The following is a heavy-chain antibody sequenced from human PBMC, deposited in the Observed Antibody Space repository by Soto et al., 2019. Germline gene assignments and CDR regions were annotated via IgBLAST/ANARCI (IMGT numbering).Heavy chain of an antibody. CDR2: ISYDGSNK. Sequence: QVQLVESGGGVVQPGRSLRLSCAASGFTFSSYGMHWVRQAPGKGLEWVAVISYDGSNKYYADSVKGRFTISRDNSKNTLYLQMTSLRAEDTAVYYCAKELRWEYYFDYWGQGTLVTVSS. V-gene: IGHV3-30*18. CDR3: AKELRWEYYFDY. J-gene: IGHJ4*02. D-gene: IGHD4-17*01. CDR1: GFTFSSYG.